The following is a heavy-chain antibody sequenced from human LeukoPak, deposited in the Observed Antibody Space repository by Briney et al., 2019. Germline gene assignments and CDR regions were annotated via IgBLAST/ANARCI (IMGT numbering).Heavy chain of an antibody. J-gene: IGHJ4*02. D-gene: IGHD3-16*01. CDR1: GGSFTVYY. V-gene: IGHV4-34*01. Sequence: SETLSLTCAVSGGSFTVYYWSWIRQSPGQGLEWIGEIFHTGSTIYNPSLESRVTISVDTSKSQFSLNLNSVTAADTAVYYCVGGHDHIWGMSDYWGRGTQVTVSS. CDR3: VGGHDHIWGMSDY. CDR2: IFHTGST.